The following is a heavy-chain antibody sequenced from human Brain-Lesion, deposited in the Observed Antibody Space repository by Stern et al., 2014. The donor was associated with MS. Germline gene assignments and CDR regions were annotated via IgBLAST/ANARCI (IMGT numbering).Heavy chain of an antibody. D-gene: IGHD2-2*01. CDR1: GGSISSGGYY. CDR3: ARGRVVPGFQYYATDV. J-gene: IGHJ6*02. CDR2: IFNSGST. V-gene: IGHV4-61*02. Sequence: QVQLQESGPGLVKPSQTLSLSCTVSGGSISSGGYYWSWIRQPAGKGLEWIGRIFNSGSTSSNPSPKSRVPNTKNTSQNQFSLRLTSMTAADTAVYYCARGRVVPGFQYYATDVWGQGTTVIVSS.